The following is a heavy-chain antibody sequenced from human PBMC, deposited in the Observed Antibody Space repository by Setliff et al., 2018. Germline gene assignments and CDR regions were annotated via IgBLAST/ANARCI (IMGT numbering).Heavy chain of an antibody. D-gene: IGHD1-26*01. CDR2: IYYSGST. CDR3: ARKGISALSGAFDM. J-gene: IGHJ3*02. CDR1: GGSISSSSYY. V-gene: IGHV4-39*01. Sequence: SETLSLTCTVSGGSISSSSYYWGWIRQPPGKGLEWIGSIYYSGSTYYNPSLKSRVTISVDTSKTQFSLKLSSVTAADTAVYYCARKGISALSGAFDMWGQGTMVTVSS.